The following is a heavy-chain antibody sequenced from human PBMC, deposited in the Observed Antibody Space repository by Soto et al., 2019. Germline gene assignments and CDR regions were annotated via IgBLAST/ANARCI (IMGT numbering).Heavy chain of an antibody. CDR1: GFTFSSYA. D-gene: IGHD6-19*01. V-gene: IGHV3-30-3*01. CDR3: ARRGAGHYCSGMDV. J-gene: IGHJ6*01. CDR2: ISYDGSNK. Sequence: ESGGGVVQPGRSLRLSCAASGFTFSSYAMHWVRQAPGKGLEWVAVISYDGSNKYYADSVKGRFTISRDNSKNTLYLQMNSLRAEDTAVYYCARRGAGHYCSGMDVWGQVTTVTVSS.